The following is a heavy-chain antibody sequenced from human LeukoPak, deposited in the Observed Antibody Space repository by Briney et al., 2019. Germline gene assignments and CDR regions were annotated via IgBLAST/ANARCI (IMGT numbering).Heavy chain of an antibody. V-gene: IGHV4-39*01. CDR2: INYSGST. J-gene: IGHJ4*02. D-gene: IGHD3-3*01. CDR1: GGSISSSIYY. Sequence: SETLSLTCTVSGGSISSSIYYWGWIRQPPGKGLEWIGSINYSGSTYYNPSLNSRVTISVDTSKNQFSLKLSSVTAADTAVYYCARGRAYYDFWSGYPPKGGFDYWGQGTLVTVSS. CDR3: ARGRAYYDFWSGYPPKGGFDY.